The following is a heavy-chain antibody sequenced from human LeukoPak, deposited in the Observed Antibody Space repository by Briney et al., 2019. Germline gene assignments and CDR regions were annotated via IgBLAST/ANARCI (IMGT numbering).Heavy chain of an antibody. V-gene: IGHV3-30*04. CDR2: ISYDGSNK. Sequence: GGSLRLSCAASGFTFSSYAMHWVRQAPGKGLEWVAVISYDGSNKYYADSVKGRFTISRDNSKNSLYLQMNSLRAEDTAVYYCARGFRSAWFGELTNYVNNWFDPWGQGTLVTVSS. D-gene: IGHD3-10*01. J-gene: IGHJ5*02. CDR3: ARGFRSAWFGELTNYVNNWFDP. CDR1: GFTFSSYA.